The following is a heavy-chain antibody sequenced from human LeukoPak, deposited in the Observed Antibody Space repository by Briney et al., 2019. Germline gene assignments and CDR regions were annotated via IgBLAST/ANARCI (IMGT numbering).Heavy chain of an antibody. CDR2: IYYSKNT. J-gene: IGHJ4*02. V-gene: IGHV4-39*01. Sequence: SETLSLTCTVSGGSISSNSAYWGWIRQPPGKGLEWIGSIYYSKNTYYNPSLKSRITISADTSKNQFSLRLDSVSAADTAVYYCASPRGFSYGYFDHWGQGSLVTVSS. CDR1: GGSISSNSAY. D-gene: IGHD5-18*01. CDR3: ASPRGFSYGYFDH.